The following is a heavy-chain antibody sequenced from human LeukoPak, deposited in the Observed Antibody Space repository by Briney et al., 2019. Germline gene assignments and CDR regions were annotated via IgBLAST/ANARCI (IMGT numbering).Heavy chain of an antibody. CDR1: GFTFSSYS. V-gene: IGHV3-48*04. CDR3: ARDPPPSYSSSFYYYYVDV. D-gene: IGHD6-6*01. CDR2: ISSSSSTI. J-gene: IGHJ6*03. Sequence: GGSLRPSCAASGFTFSSYSMNWVRQAPGKGLEWVSYISSSSSTIYYADSVKGRFTISRDNAKNSLYLQMNSLRAEDTAVYYCARDPPPSYSSSFYYYYVDVWGKGTTVTVSS.